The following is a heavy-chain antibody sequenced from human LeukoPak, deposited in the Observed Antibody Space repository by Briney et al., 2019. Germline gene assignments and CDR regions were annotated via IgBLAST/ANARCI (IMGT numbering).Heavy chain of an antibody. Sequence: GGSLRLSCAASGFTFSSYAMSWVRQAPGKGLEWVSAISGSGGSTYYADSVKGRFTISRDNSKNTLYLQMNSLRAEDTAAYYCAKKARGYSSSWYLFDYWGQGTLVTVSS. CDR1: GFTFSSYA. CDR3: AKKARGYSSSWYLFDY. D-gene: IGHD6-13*01. CDR2: ISGSGGST. J-gene: IGHJ4*02. V-gene: IGHV3-23*01.